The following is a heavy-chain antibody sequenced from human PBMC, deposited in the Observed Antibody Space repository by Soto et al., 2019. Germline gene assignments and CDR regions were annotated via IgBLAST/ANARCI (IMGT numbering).Heavy chain of an antibody. V-gene: IGHV1-2*02. D-gene: IGHD3-3*01. Sequence: QVQLVQSGAEVKKPGASVKVSCKASRYTFNDYYIHWVRQAPGQGLEWMGWINPNRRCTHYEQTFQGSDTMTRDTSTIPAYMELSRLTFDDTAVYYCARDASYNDAWSAFLGCFAPWCQGTLVTVSS. J-gene: IGHJ5*02. CDR3: ARDASYNDAWSAFLGCFAP. CDR1: RYTFNDYY. CDR2: INPNRRCT.